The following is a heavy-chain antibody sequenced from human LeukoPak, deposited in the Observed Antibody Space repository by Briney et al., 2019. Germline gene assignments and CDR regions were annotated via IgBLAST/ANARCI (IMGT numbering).Heavy chain of an antibody. J-gene: IGHJ3*02. CDR1: GYTFTRYG. D-gene: IGHD3-22*01. CDR2: INPNNGNT. CDR3: ARVGYDSSGRHRYAFDI. V-gene: IGHV1-18*01. Sequence: ASVKVSCKASGYTFTRYGISWVRQAPGQGLEWMGWINPNNGNTDYVQKLQGRVTMTTDTSTSTAYMELRGLRSDDTAVYYCARVGYDSSGRHRYAFDICGQGTMVTVSS.